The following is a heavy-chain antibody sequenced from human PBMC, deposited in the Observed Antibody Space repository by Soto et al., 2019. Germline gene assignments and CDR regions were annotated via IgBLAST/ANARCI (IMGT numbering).Heavy chain of an antibody. V-gene: IGHV5-51*01. CDR3: AGTAETTSGWKFDY. D-gene: IGHD6-19*01. CDR2: IYPGDSDT. CDR1: GYSFTIYW. Sequence: LGESLTISCKGSGYSFTIYWIGWVRQIPGKGLEWMGIIYPGDSDTRYSPSFQGQVTISADKSISTAYLQWSSLKASDTAMYYCAGTAETTSGWKFDYWGQGNLVTVSS. J-gene: IGHJ4*02.